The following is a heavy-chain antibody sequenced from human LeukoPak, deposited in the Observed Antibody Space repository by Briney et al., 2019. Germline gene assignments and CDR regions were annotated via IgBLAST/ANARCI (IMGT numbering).Heavy chain of an antibody. CDR2: IKSKTDGGTT. D-gene: IGHD3-16*02. V-gene: IGHV3-15*01. Sequence: AGGSLRLSCAASGFTFSNAWMSWIRQAPGKGLEWVGRIKSKTDGGTTDYAAPVKGRFTISRDDSKNTLYLQMNSLKTEDTAVYYCTTGAGVIVYYYYYYMDVWGKGTTVTVSS. CDR1: GFTFSNAW. J-gene: IGHJ6*03. CDR3: TTGAGVIVYYYYYYMDV.